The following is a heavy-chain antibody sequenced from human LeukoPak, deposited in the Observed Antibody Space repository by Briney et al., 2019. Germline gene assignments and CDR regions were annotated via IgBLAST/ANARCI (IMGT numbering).Heavy chain of an antibody. Sequence: GGSLRLSCAAPGFTFSNHWMHWVRQAPGKGLMWVSFISRGASRTDYADSVKGRFTITRDDAKNTLYLQVNSLRVEDTGVYFCAKGGSDTAMAHDYWGQGILVTVSS. V-gene: IGHV3-74*01. CDR3: AKGGSDTAMAHDY. D-gene: IGHD5-18*01. CDR1: GFTFSNHW. J-gene: IGHJ4*02. CDR2: ISRGASRT.